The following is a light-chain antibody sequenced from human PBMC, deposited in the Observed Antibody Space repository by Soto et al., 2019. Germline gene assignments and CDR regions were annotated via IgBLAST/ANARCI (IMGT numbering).Light chain of an antibody. CDR1: QSVSSY. V-gene: IGKV3D-15*01. CDR2: GAS. Sequence: EIVLTQSPATLSLSPGERATLSCRASQSVSSYLAWYQQKPGQAPRLLIYGASTRATGIPARFGGSGSGTEFTLTISSLQSEDFAVYYCQQYNNWPPGTFGQGTRLEIK. J-gene: IGKJ5*01. CDR3: QQYNNWPPGT.